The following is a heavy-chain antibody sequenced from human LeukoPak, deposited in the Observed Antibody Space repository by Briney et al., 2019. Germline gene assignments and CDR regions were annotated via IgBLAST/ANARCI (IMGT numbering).Heavy chain of an antibody. Sequence: NPSETLSLTCTVSGGSISSYYWSWIRQPPGKGLEWIGYIYYSGSTYYNPSLKSRVTISVDTSKNQFSLKLSSVTAADTAVYYCARAGVRGGFDYWGQGTLVTVSS. V-gene: IGHV4-59*12. J-gene: IGHJ4*02. CDR1: GGSISSYY. CDR2: IYYSGST. CDR3: ARAGVRGGFDY.